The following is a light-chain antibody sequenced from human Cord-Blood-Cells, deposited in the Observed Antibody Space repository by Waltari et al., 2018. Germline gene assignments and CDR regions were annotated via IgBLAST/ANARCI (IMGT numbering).Light chain of an antibody. J-gene: IGKJ2*01. CDR1: QSISSW. V-gene: IGKV1-5*03. CDR2: KAS. CDR3: QQYNSYSYT. Sequence: DIQMTQSPSTLSASVGDRVTITCRASQSISSWLAWYQQKPGKAPKLLSYKASSLESGVPSRFSGSGSGTECTLTISSLQPDDFATYYCQQYNSYSYTFGQGTKLEIK.